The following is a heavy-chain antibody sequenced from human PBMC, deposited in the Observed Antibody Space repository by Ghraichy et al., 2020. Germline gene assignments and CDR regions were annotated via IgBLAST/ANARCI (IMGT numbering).Heavy chain of an antibody. D-gene: IGHD6-13*01. CDR3: ASGSSWYYFDY. J-gene: IGHJ4*02. Sequence: ASVKVSCKVACYTFSSYGTSWLLQAPRQRLQWMGWIIAYNGNTNYAQKLQGRVTITTDTSTSTAYLELRSLRSDDTAVYYCASGSSWYYFDYWGQGTLVTVSS. CDR2: IIAYNGNT. CDR1: CYTFSSYG. V-gene: IGHV1-18*01.